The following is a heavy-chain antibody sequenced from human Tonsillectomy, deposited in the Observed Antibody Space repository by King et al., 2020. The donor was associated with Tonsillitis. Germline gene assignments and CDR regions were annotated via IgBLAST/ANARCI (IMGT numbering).Heavy chain of an antibody. V-gene: IGHV3-30*18. CDR1: GFTFSSYG. D-gene: IGHD3-3*01. CDR2: ISYDGSNK. CDR3: AKVTSPWSYYYYGMDV. J-gene: IGHJ6*02. Sequence: VQLVESGGGVVQPGRSLRLSCAASGFTFSSYGIHWVRQAPGKGLEWGAVISYDGSNKYYADSVKGRFNISRDNSKNTLYLQMNSLRAEDTAVYYCAKVTSPWSYYYYGMDVWGQGTTVTVSS.